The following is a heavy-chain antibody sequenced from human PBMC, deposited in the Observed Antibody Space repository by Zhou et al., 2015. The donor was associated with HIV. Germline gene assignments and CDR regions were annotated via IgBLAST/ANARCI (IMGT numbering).Heavy chain of an antibody. D-gene: IGHD4-23*01. V-gene: IGHV1-69*12. CDR3: AREYVINSYGGNSGHKRSDYYGMDV. J-gene: IGHJ6*02. CDR1: GGTFSSYA. Sequence: QVQLVQSGAEVKKPGSSVKVSCKASGGTFSSYAISWVRQAPGQGLEWMGGIIPIFGTANYAQKFQGRVTITADESTSTAYMELSSLRSEDTAVYYCAREYVINSYGGNSGHKRSDYYGMDVVGPRA. CDR2: IIPIFGTA.